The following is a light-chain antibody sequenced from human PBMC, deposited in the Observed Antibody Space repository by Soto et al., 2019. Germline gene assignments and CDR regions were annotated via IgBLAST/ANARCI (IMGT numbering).Light chain of an antibody. J-gene: IGLJ1*01. Sequence: QSALTQPPSASGSPGQSVTISCTGTSSDVGGYNYVSWYQQHPGKAPKLMIYEVSKRPSGVPDRFSGSKSGNTASLTVSGLQAEDEADYYCTSHAGRHNFGGVFGTGTKVTVL. CDR3: TSHAGRHNFGGV. V-gene: IGLV2-8*01. CDR2: EVS. CDR1: SSDVGGYNY.